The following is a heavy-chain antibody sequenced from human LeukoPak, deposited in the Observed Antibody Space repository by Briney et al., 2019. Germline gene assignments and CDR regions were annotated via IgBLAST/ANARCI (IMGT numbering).Heavy chain of an antibody. Sequence: GGSLRLSCAASGFTFSSYAMSWVRQAPGKGLEWVSAISGSGGSTYYADSVKGRFTISRDNSKNTLYLQTNSLRAEDTAVYYCATPFSYGDLSPLRIWGQGTMVTVSS. CDR1: GFTFSSYA. D-gene: IGHD4-17*01. V-gene: IGHV3-23*01. CDR2: ISGSGGST. CDR3: ATPFSYGDLSPLRI. J-gene: IGHJ3*02.